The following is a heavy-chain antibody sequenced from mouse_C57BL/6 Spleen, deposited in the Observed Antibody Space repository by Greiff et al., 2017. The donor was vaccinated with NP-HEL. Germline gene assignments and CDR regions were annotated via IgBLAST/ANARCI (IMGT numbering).Heavy chain of an antibody. D-gene: IGHD1-1*01. V-gene: IGHV1-52*01. CDR1: GYTFTSYW. J-gene: IGHJ4*01. CDR3: ARGITTKRAMDY. CDR2: IDPSDSET. Sequence: QVQLQQPGAELVMPGASVKLSCKASGYTFTSYWMHWVKQRPIQGLEWIGNIDPSDSETHYNQKFKDKATLTVDKSSSTAYMQLSSLTAEDSAVYYCARGITTKRAMDYWGQGTSVTVSS.